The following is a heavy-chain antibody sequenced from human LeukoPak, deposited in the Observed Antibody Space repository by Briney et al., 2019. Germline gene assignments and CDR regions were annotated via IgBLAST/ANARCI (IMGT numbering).Heavy chain of an antibody. CDR2: IAYDGSSK. D-gene: IGHD1-26*01. V-gene: IGHV3-30*04. J-gene: IGHJ4*02. CDR1: EFTFRTYA. Sequence: GGSLRLSCEASEFTFRTYAMHWVRQAPGKGLEWVALIAYDGSSKYYADSVRGRFSISRDNSKNTLYLEMNSLRRDDTALYFCARVHTERASLPPFDHWGQGSLVTVSS. CDR3: ARVHTERASLPPFDH.